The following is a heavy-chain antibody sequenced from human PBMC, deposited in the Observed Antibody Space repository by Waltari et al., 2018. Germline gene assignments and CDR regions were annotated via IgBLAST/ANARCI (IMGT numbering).Heavy chain of an antibody. CDR1: GGSISSGSSY. J-gene: IGHJ2*01. V-gene: IGHV4-61*09. D-gene: IGHD6-6*01. CDR2: IYTSGST. CDR3: ARLIAARSAYWYFDL. Sequence: QVQLQESGPRLVKPSQTLSLPCTVSGGSISSGSSYWSWIRQPAGKGLEWIGYIYTSGSTNYNPSLKSRVTISVDTSKNQFSLKLSSVTAADTAVYYCARLIAARSAYWYFDLWGRGTLVTVSS.